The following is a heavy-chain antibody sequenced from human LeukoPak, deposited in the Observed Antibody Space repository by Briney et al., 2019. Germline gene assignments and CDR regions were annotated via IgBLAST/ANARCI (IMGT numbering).Heavy chain of an antibody. D-gene: IGHD2-15*01. J-gene: IGHJ5*02. V-gene: IGHV4-34*01. Sequence: PSETLSLTCAVYGGSFSGYYWSWIRQPPGKGLEWIGEINHSGSTNYNPSLKSRVTISVDTSKNQFSLKLSSVTAADTAVYYCARGGPLQNIVVVVAATQNWFEPWGQGTLVTVSS. CDR2: INHSGST. CDR3: ARGGPLQNIVVVVAATQNWFEP. CDR1: GGSFSGYY.